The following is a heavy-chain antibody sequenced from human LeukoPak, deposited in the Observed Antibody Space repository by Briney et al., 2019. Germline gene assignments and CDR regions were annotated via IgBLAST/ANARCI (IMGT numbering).Heavy chain of an antibody. V-gene: IGHV6-1*01. CDR3: ARESYDSSGYYCGMDV. D-gene: IGHD3-22*01. Sequence: SQTLSLTCVISGDSVSSNGAAWNWIRQSPSRGLEWLGRTYYRSKWSYDYAVSVKSRIIINSDPSKNQFSLQLRSVTPEDTAVYYCARESYDSSGYYCGMDVWGRGTTVTVSS. CDR1: GDSVSSNGAA. J-gene: IGHJ6*02. CDR2: TYYRSKWSY.